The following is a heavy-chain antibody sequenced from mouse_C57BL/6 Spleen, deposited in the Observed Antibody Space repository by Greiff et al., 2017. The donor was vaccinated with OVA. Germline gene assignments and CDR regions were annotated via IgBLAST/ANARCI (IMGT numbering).Heavy chain of an antibody. CDR1: GYAFTTYL. CDR2: INPGSGGT. V-gene: IGHV1-54*01. D-gene: IGHD1-1*01. CDR3: ARGDGNYGYVDV. J-gene: IGHJ1*03. Sequence: QVQLQQSGAELVRPGTSVKVSCKASGYAFTTYLIEWVKQRPGQGLEWFGVINPGSGGTNYNEKFKGKATRTADKASSTAYMQRSSLTSEDSAVYFCARGDGNYGYVDVWGTGTTVTVSS.